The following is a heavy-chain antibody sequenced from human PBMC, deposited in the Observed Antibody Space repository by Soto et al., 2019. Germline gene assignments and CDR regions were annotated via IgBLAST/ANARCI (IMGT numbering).Heavy chain of an antibody. CDR3: SRHEEGRRMVFYGMDV. J-gene: IGHJ6*02. V-gene: IGHV3-73*01. D-gene: IGHD2-8*01. Sequence: LRLSCSASGFTFSRSDLHWVRQAPGTGLEWVGRVRSKIHNYATSFADSVRGRFTISRNDSDNTVSLEMSGLKSEDTALYYCSRHEEGRRMVFYGMDVWGQGTTVTVSS. CDR2: VRSKIHNYAT. CDR1: GFTFSRSD.